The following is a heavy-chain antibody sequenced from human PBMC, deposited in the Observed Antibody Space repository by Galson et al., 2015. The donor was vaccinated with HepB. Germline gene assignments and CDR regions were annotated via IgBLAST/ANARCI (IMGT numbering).Heavy chain of an antibody. J-gene: IGHJ5*02. V-gene: IGHV4-39*07. Sequence: ETLSLTCTVSGGSISNNMYYWDWIRQPPGKGLEWTGSIYYTGTTYYNPSLKSPVTISVDTSKDQFSLKLSSVTAADTAVYYCARLSNRALGWVDPWGQGTLVTVSS. CDR3: ARLSNRALGWVDP. CDR2: IYYTGTT. CDR1: GGSISNNMYY. D-gene: IGHD3-16*01.